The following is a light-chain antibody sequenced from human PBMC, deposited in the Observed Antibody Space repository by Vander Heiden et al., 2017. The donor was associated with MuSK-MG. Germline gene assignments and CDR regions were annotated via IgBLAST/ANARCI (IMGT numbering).Light chain of an antibody. CDR1: QGISSY. Sequence: AIRMTPSPSSFSASAGDRVTITCRASQGISSYLAWYQQKPGKAPKLLIYAASTLQSGVPSRFSGSGSGTDFTLTISYLQSEDFATYYCQQYDNYPPTFGGGTKVEIK. J-gene: IGKJ4*01. CDR3: QQYDNYPPT. CDR2: AAS. V-gene: IGKV1-8*01.